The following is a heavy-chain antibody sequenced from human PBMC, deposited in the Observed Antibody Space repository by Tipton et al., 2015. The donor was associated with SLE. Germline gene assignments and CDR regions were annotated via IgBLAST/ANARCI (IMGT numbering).Heavy chain of an antibody. D-gene: IGHD3-22*01. CDR1: GGSISSGYY. V-gene: IGHV4-38-2*02. J-gene: IGHJ4*02. CDR3: ATLGYYDSSGFDY. CDR2: IYHSGST. Sequence: TLSLTCTVSGGSISSGYYWGWIRQPPGKGLEWIGSIYHSGSTYYNPSLKSRVTISVDTSKNQFSLKLSSVTAADTAVYYCATLGYYDSSGFDYWGQGTLVTVSS.